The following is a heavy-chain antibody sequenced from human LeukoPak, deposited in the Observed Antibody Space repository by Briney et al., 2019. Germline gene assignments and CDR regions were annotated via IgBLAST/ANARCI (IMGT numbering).Heavy chain of an antibody. CDR2: IYYSGST. J-gene: IGHJ3*02. V-gene: IGHV4-39*07. CDR3: ARRTRRSILFGEFNAFDI. D-gene: IGHD3-10*01. Sequence: PSETLSLTCTVSGGSISSSSYYWGWIRQPPGKGLEWIGSIYYSGSTYYNPSLKSRVTISVDTSKNQFSLKLSSVTAADTAVYYCARRTRRSILFGEFNAFDIWGQGTMVTVSS. CDR1: GGSISSSSYY.